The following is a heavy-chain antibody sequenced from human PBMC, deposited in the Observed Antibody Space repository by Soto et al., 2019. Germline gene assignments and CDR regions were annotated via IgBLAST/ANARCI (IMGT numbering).Heavy chain of an antibody. CDR2: MNPNSGNT. D-gene: IGHD6-19*01. J-gene: IGHJ4*02. CDR3: ARERSSGWYVDY. V-gene: IGHV1-8*01. Sequence: ASVKVSCKASGGTFSSYDINWVRQATGQGLEWMGWMNPNSGNTGYAQKFQGRVTMTRNTSISTAYMELSSLRSEDTAVYYCARERSSGWYVDYWGQGTLVTVSS. CDR1: GGTFSSYD.